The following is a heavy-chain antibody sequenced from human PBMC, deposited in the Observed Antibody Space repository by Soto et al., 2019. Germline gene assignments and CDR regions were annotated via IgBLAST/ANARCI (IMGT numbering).Heavy chain of an antibody. CDR3: AKGGYCISTSCYWGYYGMDV. CDR1: GFTFSSYG. D-gene: IGHD2-2*01. CDR2: ISYDGSNK. V-gene: IGHV3-30*18. J-gene: IGHJ6*02. Sequence: QVQLVESGGGVVQPGRSLRLSCAASGFTFSSYGMHWVRQAPGKGLEWVAVISYDGSNKYYADSVKGRFTISRDNSKNTLYLQMNCLRAEDTAVYYCAKGGYCISTSCYWGYYGMDVWGQGTTVTVSS.